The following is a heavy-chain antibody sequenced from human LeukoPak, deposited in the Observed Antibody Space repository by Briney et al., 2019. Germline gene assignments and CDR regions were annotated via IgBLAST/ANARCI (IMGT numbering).Heavy chain of an antibody. CDR3: ARAQSLTAPAGTFANS. J-gene: IGHJ4*02. Sequence: GASVKVSCKASGYTFTGYFLHWVRRAPGQGFEWMGWINPNSGDTSYTQTFQGRVTMTRDTSISTAYMELSSLRSDDTAVYYCARAQSLTAPAGTFANSSGQGTLVTVSS. D-gene: IGHD6-13*01. CDR1: GYTFTGYF. V-gene: IGHV1-2*02. CDR2: INPNSGDT.